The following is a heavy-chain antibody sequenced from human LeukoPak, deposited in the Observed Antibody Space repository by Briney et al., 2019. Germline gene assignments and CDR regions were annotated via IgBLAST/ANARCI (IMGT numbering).Heavy chain of an antibody. CDR3: AREVAGDQWDY. CDR2: IGPNSGGT. Sequence: ASVKVSCKASGYTFTGYYIHWVRQAPGQGLEWMGRIGPNSGGTNYAQKFQDRVTMTRDTSISTAYMELSRLRSDDTAVYYCAREVAGDQWDYWGQGALVTVSS. D-gene: IGHD7-27*01. V-gene: IGHV1-2*06. CDR1: GYTFTGYY. J-gene: IGHJ4*02.